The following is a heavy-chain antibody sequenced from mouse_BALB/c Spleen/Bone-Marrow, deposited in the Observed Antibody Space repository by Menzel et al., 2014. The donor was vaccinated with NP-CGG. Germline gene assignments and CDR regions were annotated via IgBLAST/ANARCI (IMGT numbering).Heavy chain of an antibody. Sequence: EVQLVESGGGLVKPGGSLKLSCAASGFTFSSYAMSWVRQTPEKRLEWVATISNTGNYTYYPDSVKGRFTISRDNAKNTLYLQMSSLRSEDTALYHCARQGDGYYDYWGQGTTLTVSS. J-gene: IGHJ2*01. CDR2: ISNTGNYT. CDR1: GFTFSSYA. D-gene: IGHD2-3*01. CDR3: ARQGDGYYDY. V-gene: IGHV5-9-3*01.